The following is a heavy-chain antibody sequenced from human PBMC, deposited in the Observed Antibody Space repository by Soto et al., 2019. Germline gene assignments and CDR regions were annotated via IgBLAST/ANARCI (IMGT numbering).Heavy chain of an antibody. D-gene: IGHD6-19*01. CDR1: GFTFSSYA. Sequence: EVQLLESGGGLVQPGGSLRLSCAASGFTFSSYAMSWVRQAPGKGLEWVSAISGSGGSTYYADSVKGRFTISRDNSKNTLYLQMNSLRAEDTAVYYCAKGQIGSSGWSLYDAFDIWGQGTMVTVSS. V-gene: IGHV3-23*01. CDR3: AKGQIGSSGWSLYDAFDI. J-gene: IGHJ3*02. CDR2: ISGSGGST.